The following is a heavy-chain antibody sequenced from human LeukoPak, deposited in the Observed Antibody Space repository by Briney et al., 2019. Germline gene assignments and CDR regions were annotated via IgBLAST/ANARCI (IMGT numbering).Heavy chain of an antibody. Sequence: GGSLRLSCAASGFTFDDYTMHWVRQAPGKSLEWVSLISWDGGSTYYADSVKGRFTISRDNSKNSLYLQMNSLRTEDTALYYCAKDITSGWHDECYGMDVWGQGTTVTVSS. CDR2: ISWDGGST. CDR3: AKDITSGWHDECYGMDV. J-gene: IGHJ6*02. CDR1: GFTFDDYT. D-gene: IGHD6-19*01. V-gene: IGHV3-43*01.